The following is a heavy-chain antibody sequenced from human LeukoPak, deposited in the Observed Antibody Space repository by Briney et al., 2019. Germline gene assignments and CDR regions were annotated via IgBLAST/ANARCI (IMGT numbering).Heavy chain of an antibody. CDR1: GGSISSYY. Sequence: SETLSLTCTVSGGSISSYYWSWIRQPPGKGLEWIGYIYYSGSTNYNPSLKSRVTISVDTSKNQFSLKLSSVTAADTAVYYCASATNSLGNYYYYGMDVWGQGTTVTVSS. CDR3: ASATNSLGNYYYYGMDV. CDR2: IYYSGST. D-gene: IGHD2-8*01. J-gene: IGHJ6*02. V-gene: IGHV4-59*08.